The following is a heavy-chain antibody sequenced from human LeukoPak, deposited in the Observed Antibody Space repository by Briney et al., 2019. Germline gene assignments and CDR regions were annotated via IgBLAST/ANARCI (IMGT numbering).Heavy chain of an antibody. CDR1: GFTFSSYG. CDR2: IRYDGSNK. CDR3: AKDWGYCGGDCQIAGY. D-gene: IGHD2-21*01. J-gene: IGHJ4*02. Sequence: PGGSLRLSCAASGFTFSSYGMHWVRQAPGKGLEWVAFIRYDGSNKYYADSVKGRFTISRDNSKNTLYLQMNSLRAEDTAVYYCAKDWGYCGGDCQIAGYWGQGTLVTVSS. V-gene: IGHV3-30*02.